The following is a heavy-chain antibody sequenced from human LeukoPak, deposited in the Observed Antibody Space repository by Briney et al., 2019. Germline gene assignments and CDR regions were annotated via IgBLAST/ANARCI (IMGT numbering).Heavy chain of an antibody. CDR2: ISGSGGST. J-gene: IGHJ3*02. D-gene: IGHD6-19*01. CDR1: GFTFSSYA. CDR3: AKDPIAVAGTPDAFDI. Sequence: PGGSLRLSCAASGFTFSSYAMSWVRQAPGKGLEWGSAISGSGGSTYYADSVKGRFTISRDNSKNTLYLQMNSLRAEDTAVYYCAKDPIAVAGTPDAFDIWGQGTMVTVSS. V-gene: IGHV3-23*01.